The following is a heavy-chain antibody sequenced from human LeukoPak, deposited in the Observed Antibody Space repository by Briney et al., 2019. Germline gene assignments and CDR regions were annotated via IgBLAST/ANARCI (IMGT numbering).Heavy chain of an antibody. J-gene: IGHJ4*02. CDR3: TTLKRSGNCY. Sequence: PGGSLRLSCAASGFSFSNAWMSWVRQAPGKGLEWVGRIKSESDGGTTDYAAPVKGRFTISRDDSKNTLYLQMNSLETEDTAVYYCTTLKRSGNCYWGKGTLVTVSP. CDR2: IKSESDGGTT. CDR1: GFSFSNAW. D-gene: IGHD1-26*01. V-gene: IGHV3-15*01.